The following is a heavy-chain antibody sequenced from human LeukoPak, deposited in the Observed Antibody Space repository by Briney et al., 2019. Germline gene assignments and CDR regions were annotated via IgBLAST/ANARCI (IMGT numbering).Heavy chain of an antibody. CDR3: ARGGARITMIVTNWFDP. Sequence: ASVKVSCKASGYTFTSYYMHWVRQAPGQGLEWMGIINPSGGSTSYAQKFQGRVTMTRDTSTSTVYMELSSLRSEDTAVYYCARGGARITMIVTNWFDPWGQGTLVTVSS. CDR1: GYTFTSYY. D-gene: IGHD3-22*01. V-gene: IGHV1-46*01. J-gene: IGHJ5*02. CDR2: INPSGGST.